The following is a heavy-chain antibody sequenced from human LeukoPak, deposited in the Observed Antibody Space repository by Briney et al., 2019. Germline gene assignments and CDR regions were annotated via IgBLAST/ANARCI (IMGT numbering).Heavy chain of an antibody. CDR2: IIPIFGTA. D-gene: IGHD3-16*01. CDR3: ARGGDRFDP. CDR1: GGAFSSYA. V-gene: IGHV1-69*05. J-gene: IGHJ5*02. Sequence: ASVKVSCKASGGAFSSYAISWVRQAPGQGLEGMGRIIPIFGTANYAQKFQGRVTITTDESTSTAYMELSRLRSEDTAVYYCARGGDRFDPWGQGTLVTVSS.